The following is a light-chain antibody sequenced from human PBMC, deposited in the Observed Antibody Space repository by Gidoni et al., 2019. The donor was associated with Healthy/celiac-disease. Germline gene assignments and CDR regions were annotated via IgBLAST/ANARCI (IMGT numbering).Light chain of an antibody. CDR2: DAS. CDR1: QSVSSY. Sequence: VVLTQSPATLSLSPGERATLSCRASQSVSSYLAWYQKKPGQAPRLLIYDASNRATGIPARCSGSGCGKDFTLTSSSLEPEDFAVYYCQQSSNWPLTFGGGTKVEIK. CDR3: QQSSNWPLT. V-gene: IGKV3-11*01. J-gene: IGKJ4*01.